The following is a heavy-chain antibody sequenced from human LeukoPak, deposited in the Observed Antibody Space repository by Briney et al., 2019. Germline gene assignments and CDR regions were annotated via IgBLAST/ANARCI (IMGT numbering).Heavy chain of an antibody. J-gene: IGHJ3*02. D-gene: IGHD6-13*01. CDR2: MSSDGNSI. Sequence: PGGSLRLSCAASGFNFNIYWMHWVRQAPGKGLVWVSHMSSDGNSITYADSVKGRFTISRDNAKNSLYLQMNSLRAEDTAVYYCARALYSSTCDAFDIWGQGTMVTVSS. V-gene: IGHV3-74*01. CDR3: ARALYSSTCDAFDI. CDR1: GFNFNIYW.